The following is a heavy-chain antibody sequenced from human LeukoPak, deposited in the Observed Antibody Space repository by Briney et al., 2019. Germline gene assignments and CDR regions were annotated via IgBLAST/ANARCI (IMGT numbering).Heavy chain of an antibody. Sequence: GASVKVSCKASGYTFTGYYMHWVRQAPGQGLEWMGWINPNSGGTNYAQKFQGRVTMTRDTSISTAYMELSRLRSDNTAVYYCARLPLWGDAFDIWGQGTMVTVSS. CDR2: INPNSGGT. CDR1: GYTFTGYY. V-gene: IGHV1-2*02. CDR3: ARLPLWGDAFDI. D-gene: IGHD2-21*01. J-gene: IGHJ3*02.